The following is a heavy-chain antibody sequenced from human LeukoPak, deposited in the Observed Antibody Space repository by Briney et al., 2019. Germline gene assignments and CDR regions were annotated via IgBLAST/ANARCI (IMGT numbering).Heavy chain of an antibody. Sequence: PGGALRLSFSGRGFTFSRYAMHGVGQARGKGLEYVSCINDKGGRTHYVDSVKGRFSISRDNSKTTMPLQMSTLRAEDTALYYCVKDVGGSYAFDYWGQGILVTVAS. CDR2: INDKGGRT. J-gene: IGHJ4*02. D-gene: IGHD1-26*01. CDR1: GFTFSRYA. CDR3: VKDVGGSYAFDY. V-gene: IGHV3-64D*09.